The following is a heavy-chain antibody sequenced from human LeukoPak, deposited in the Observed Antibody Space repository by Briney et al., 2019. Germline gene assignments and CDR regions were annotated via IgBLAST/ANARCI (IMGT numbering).Heavy chain of an antibody. CDR1: GFTFSSYG. Sequence: GGSLRLSCAASGFTFSSYGMHWVRQAPGKGPGWVAVISYNGGNKYYADSVKGRFTISRDNSKNMLYLQMNSLRPEDTATYYCAKDVVMMVYAFDSWGQGTLVTVSS. CDR3: AKDVVMMVYAFDS. CDR2: ISYNGGNK. D-gene: IGHD2-8*01. V-gene: IGHV3-30*18. J-gene: IGHJ4*02.